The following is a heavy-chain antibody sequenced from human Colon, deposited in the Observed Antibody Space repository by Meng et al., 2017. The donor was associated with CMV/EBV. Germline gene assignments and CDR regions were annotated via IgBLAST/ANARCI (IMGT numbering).Heavy chain of an antibody. CDR3: ARGKNYYDSSGYRKGLDY. CDR2: INPNSGGT. Sequence: QVPLGQSGAEVKKPGASVKVSCKASGYTFTDNYMHWVRQAPGQGLEWMGWINPNSGGTNYAQKFQGRVTMTRDTSISTAYMELSRLRSDDTAVYYCARGKNYYDSSGYRKGLDYWGQGTLVTVSS. J-gene: IGHJ4*02. D-gene: IGHD3-22*01. V-gene: IGHV1-2*02. CDR1: GYTFTDNY.